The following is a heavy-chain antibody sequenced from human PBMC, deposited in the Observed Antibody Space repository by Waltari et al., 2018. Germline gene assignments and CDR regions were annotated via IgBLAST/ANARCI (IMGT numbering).Heavy chain of an antibody. CDR3: ARGTPPKYSSSWYGVDY. V-gene: IGHV4-39*01. J-gene: IGHJ4*02. CDR2: IYYSGRT. D-gene: IGHD6-13*01. Sequence: QLQLQESGPGLVKPSETLSLTCTVSGGSISSSSYYWGWIRQPPGKGLEWIGSIYYSGRTYYNPSLKSRVTISVDTSKNQFSLKLSSVTAADTAVYYCARGTPPKYSSSWYGVDYWGQGTLVTVSS. CDR1: GGSISSSSYY.